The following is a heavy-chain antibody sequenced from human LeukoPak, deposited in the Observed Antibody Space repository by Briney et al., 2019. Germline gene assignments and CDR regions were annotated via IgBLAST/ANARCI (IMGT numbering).Heavy chain of an antibody. Sequence: SETLSLTCTVSGGSISSYYWSWIRQPPGKGLEWIGYIYYSGSTNYNPSLKSRVTISVDTSKNQFSLKLSSVTAADTAVYYCARVYGIVGATVWFDPCGQGTLVTVSS. CDR2: IYYSGST. V-gene: IGHV4-59*01. CDR3: ARVYGIVGATVWFDP. J-gene: IGHJ5*02. D-gene: IGHD1-26*01. CDR1: GGSISSYY.